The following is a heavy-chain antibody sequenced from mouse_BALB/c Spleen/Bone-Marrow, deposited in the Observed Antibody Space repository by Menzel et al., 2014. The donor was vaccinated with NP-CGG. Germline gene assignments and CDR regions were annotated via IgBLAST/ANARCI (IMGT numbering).Heavy chain of an antibody. Sequence: VHLVESAGGLVKPGGSRKLSCAASGFTFSSFGMHWVRQAPEKGLAWVAYISSGSSTIYYADTVKGRFTISRDNPKNTLCLQMTSRRAEDTAMYYWARWGDYYSIYYLGQRTSVTAPS. CDR1: GFTFSSFG. CDR3: ARWGDYYSIYY. V-gene: IGHV5-17*02. CDR2: ISSGSSTI. J-gene: IGHJ4*01.